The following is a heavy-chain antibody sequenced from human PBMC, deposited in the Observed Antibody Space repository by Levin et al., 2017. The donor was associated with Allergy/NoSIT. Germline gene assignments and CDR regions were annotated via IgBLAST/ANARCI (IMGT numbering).Heavy chain of an antibody. CDR3: AREDGSTFDF. V-gene: IGHV4-31*03. CDR1: GGSISGGGYH. J-gene: IGHJ4*02. D-gene: IGHD2-2*03. Sequence: KPSETLSLTCTVSGGSISGGGYHWTWIRQHPETGLEWIGYIYYSGSTFYNPSLKSRLMISVDTSKNQFSLNVSSVTAADTAVYYCAREDGSTFDFWGQGALVTVAS. CDR2: IYYSGST.